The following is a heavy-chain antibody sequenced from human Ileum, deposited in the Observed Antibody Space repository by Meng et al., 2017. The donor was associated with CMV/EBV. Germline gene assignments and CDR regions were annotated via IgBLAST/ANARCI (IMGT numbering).Heavy chain of an antibody. D-gene: IGHD3-22*01. Sequence: YTFTSYGISWVRQAPGQGLEWMGWISAYNGNTNYAQKIQGRVTMTTDTSTSTAYMELRSLRSDYTAVYYCARGAGSVGILDSSGYYYWWGQGTLVTVSS. V-gene: IGHV1-18*01. CDR1: YTFTSYG. CDR3: ARGAGSVGILDSSGYYYW. CDR2: ISAYNGNT. J-gene: IGHJ4*02.